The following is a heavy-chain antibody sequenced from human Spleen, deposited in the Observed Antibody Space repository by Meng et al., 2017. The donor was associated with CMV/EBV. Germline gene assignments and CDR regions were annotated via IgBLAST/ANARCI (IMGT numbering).Heavy chain of an antibody. CDR3: ARLDCSGGSCYPIGYFQH. J-gene: IGHJ1*01. CDR1: GGSFSGYY. V-gene: IGHV4-34*01. D-gene: IGHD2-15*01. Sequence: QVQLQPGGAGLLKPSETLSLTCAVYGGSFSGYYWSWIRQPPGKGLEWIGEINHSGSTNYNPSLKSRVTISVDTSKNQFSLKLSSVTAADTAVYYCARLDCSGGSCYPIGYFQHWGQGTLVTVSS. CDR2: INHSGST.